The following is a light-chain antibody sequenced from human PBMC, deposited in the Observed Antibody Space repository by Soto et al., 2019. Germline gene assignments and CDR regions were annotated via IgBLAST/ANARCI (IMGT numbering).Light chain of an antibody. J-gene: IGKJ5*01. Sequence: EIVLTQSPATLPVSPGEGVTLSCRASQSVDINLAWYQQKPGQAPRLLIYGASTRATDMSGTFSGRGSGTEFTLTISSLQSEDFAVYYCQQYNNWPPITFGQGTRLEIK. CDR1: QSVDIN. V-gene: IGKV3-15*01. CDR2: GAS. CDR3: QQYNNWPPIT.